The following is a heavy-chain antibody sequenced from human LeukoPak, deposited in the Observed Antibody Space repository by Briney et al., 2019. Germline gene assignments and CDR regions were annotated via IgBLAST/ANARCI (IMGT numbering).Heavy chain of an antibody. D-gene: IGHD2-15*01. CDR3: AKDRIKDTGFYYGMDV. Sequence: PGRSLRLSCAASGFTFSSYGMHWVRQAPGKGLEWVAVISYDGSNKYYADSVKGRFTISRDNSKNTLCLQMNSLRAEDTAVYCAKDRIKDTGFYYGMDVWGQGTTVTVSS. J-gene: IGHJ6*02. CDR2: ISYDGSNK. V-gene: IGHV3-30*18. CDR1: GFTFSSYG.